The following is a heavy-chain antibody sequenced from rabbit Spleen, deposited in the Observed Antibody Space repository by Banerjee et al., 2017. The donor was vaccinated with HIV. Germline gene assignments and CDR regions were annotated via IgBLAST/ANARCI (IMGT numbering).Heavy chain of an antibody. CDR2: IEPIFGNT. CDR1: GFDFSNYG. J-gene: IGHJ4*01. Sequence: QEQLMESGGGLVQPGGSLKLSCKASGFDFSNYGVSWVRQAPGKGLEWIGYIEPIFGNTYYANWVNGRFTISSHNAQNTLYLQLSSLTAADTATYFCVRDQAGDGDYGPYYLKLWGPGTLVTVS. D-gene: IGHD2-1*01. CDR3: VRDQAGDGDYGPYYLKL. V-gene: IGHV1S47*01.